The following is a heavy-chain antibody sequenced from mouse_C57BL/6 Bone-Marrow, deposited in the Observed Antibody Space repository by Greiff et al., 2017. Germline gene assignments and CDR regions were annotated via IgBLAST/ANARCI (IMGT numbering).Heavy chain of an antibody. CDR2: IWSGGST. V-gene: IGHV2-2*01. D-gene: IGHD1-1*02. CDR3: ARNGIAAY. CDR1: GFSLTSYG. J-gene: IGHJ3*01. Sequence: QVQLQQSGPGLVQPSQSLSITCTASGFSLTSYGVHWVRQSPGKGLEWLGVIWSGGSTDYNAAFISRLSISKDKSKSQVFFKMNSLQADDTAIYYCARNGIAAYWGQGTLVTVSA.